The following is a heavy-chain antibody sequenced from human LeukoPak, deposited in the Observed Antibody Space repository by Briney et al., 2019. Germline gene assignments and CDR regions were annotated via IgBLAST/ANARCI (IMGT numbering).Heavy chain of an antibody. CDR1: GGSISSSNW. CDR3: ARMVWFGELPPGDHSYFDY. Sequence: SETLSLTCAVSGGSISSSNWWSWVRQPPGKGLEWIGEIYHSGSTNYNPSLKSRVTISVDKSKNQFSLKLSSVTAADTAVYYCARMVWFGELPPGDHSYFDYWGQGTLVTVSS. J-gene: IGHJ4*02. D-gene: IGHD3-10*01. V-gene: IGHV4-4*02. CDR2: IYHSGST.